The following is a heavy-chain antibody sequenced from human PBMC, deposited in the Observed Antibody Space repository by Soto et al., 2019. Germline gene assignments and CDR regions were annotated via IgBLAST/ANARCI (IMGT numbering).Heavy chain of an antibody. CDR2: INSDGSST. Sequence: EVQLVESGGGLVQPGGSLRLSCAASGFTFSSYWMHWVRQAPGKGLVWVSRINSDGSSTSYADSVKGRFTISRDNAKKTLYLQMNSLRAEDTAVYYCARTSLVVPAATREDYWGQGTLVTVSS. V-gene: IGHV3-74*01. CDR1: GFTFSSYW. CDR3: ARTSLVVPAATREDY. J-gene: IGHJ4*02. D-gene: IGHD2-15*01.